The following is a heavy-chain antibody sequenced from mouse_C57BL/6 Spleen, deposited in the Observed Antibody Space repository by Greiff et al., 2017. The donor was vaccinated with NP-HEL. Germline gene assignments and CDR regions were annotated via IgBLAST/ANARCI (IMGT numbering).Heavy chain of an antibody. Sequence: VKLQQPGAELVRPGSSVKLSCKASGYTFTSYWMHWVKQRPIQGLEWIGNIDPSDSETHYNQKFKDKATLTVDKSSSTAYMQLSSLTSEDSAVYYCARYSNYVFDYWGQGTTLTVSS. D-gene: IGHD2-5*01. CDR3: ARYSNYVFDY. J-gene: IGHJ2*01. CDR1: GYTFTSYW. V-gene: IGHV1-52*01. CDR2: IDPSDSET.